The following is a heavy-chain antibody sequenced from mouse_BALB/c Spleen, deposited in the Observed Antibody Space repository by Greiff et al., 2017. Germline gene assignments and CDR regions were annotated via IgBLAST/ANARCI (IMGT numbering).Heavy chain of an antibody. Sequence: EVKLMESGGGLVQPGGSRKLSCAASGFTFSSFGMHWVRQAPEKGLEWVAYISSGSSTIYYADTVKGRFTISRDNPKNTLFLQMTSLRSEDTAMYYCARYDEGFAYWGQGTLVTVSA. CDR1: GFTFSSFG. V-gene: IGHV5-17*02. CDR2: ISSGSSTI. CDR3: ARYDEGFAY. J-gene: IGHJ3*01. D-gene: IGHD2-12*01.